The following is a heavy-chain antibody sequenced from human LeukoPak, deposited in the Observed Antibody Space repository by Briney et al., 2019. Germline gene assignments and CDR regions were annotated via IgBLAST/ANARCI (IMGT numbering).Heavy chain of an antibody. V-gene: IGHV4-38-2*02. CDR3: ARAWSESKGSYYFDY. CDR2: IYHSGTT. D-gene: IGHD1-26*01. CDR1: GSSIINAYY. Sequence: SETLSLTCTVSGSSIINAYYWGWIRQPPGKGLEWIGNIYHSGTTYYNPSLKSRVTVSVDTSKNQFSLKLSSVTAADTAVYYCARAWSESKGSYYFDYWGQGTLVTVSS. J-gene: IGHJ4*02.